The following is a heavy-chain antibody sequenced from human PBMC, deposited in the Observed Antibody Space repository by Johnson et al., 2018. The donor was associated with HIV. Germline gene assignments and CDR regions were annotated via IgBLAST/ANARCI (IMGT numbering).Heavy chain of an antibody. Sequence: QVQLVESGGGVVQPGRSLRLSCAASGFTFSSYGMNWVRQAPGKGLEWVAVISYDGSNTHYADSVKGRFTISRDNSKNTLYLQMNSLRAEDTAVYSCAKDKQPGNGRYDALDIWGQGTTVIVSS. D-gene: IGHD1-1*01. CDR1: GFTFSSYG. CDR2: ISYDGSNT. J-gene: IGHJ3*02. CDR3: AKDKQPGNGRYDALDI. V-gene: IGHV3-30*18.